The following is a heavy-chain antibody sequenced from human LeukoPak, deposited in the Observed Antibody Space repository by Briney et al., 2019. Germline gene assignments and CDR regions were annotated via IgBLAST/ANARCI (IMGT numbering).Heavy chain of an antibody. J-gene: IGHJ4*02. CDR2: IYYSGST. Sequence: SETLSLTCTVSGGSISSSSYYWGWIRQPPGKGLEWIGSIYYSGSTYYTPSLKSRVTISVDTSKNQFSLKLSSVTAADTAVCYCARLQIAVAGHYFGYWGQGTLVTVSS. CDR3: ARLQIAVAGHYFGY. V-gene: IGHV4-39*01. D-gene: IGHD6-19*01. CDR1: GGSISSSSYY.